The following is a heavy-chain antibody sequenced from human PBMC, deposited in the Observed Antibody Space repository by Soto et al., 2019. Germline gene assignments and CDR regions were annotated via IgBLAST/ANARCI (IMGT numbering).Heavy chain of an antibody. CDR3: ARDQRPRLLLWFGEADYYYYYGMDV. Sequence: PGGSLRLSCAASGLTFSDYYMSWIRQAPGKGLEWVSYISSSGSTIYYADSVKGRFTISRDNAKNSLYLQMNSLRADDTAVYYWARDQRPRLLLWFGEADYYYYYGMDVWGQGTTGTVSS. J-gene: IGHJ6*02. CDR2: ISSSGSTI. D-gene: IGHD3-10*01. V-gene: IGHV3-11*01. CDR1: GLTFSDYY.